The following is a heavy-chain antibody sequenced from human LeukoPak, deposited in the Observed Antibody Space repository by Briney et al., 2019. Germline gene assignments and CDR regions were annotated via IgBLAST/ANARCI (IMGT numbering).Heavy chain of an antibody. V-gene: IGHV3-23*01. CDR2: IFGNGVKT. D-gene: IGHD3-16*01. J-gene: IGHJ6*02. CDR1: GFTFSSHS. CDR3: ARVGDWSNYFGMDA. Sequence: GGSLRLSCAASGFTFSSHSMAWVRQTPGKGLEWVSVIFGNGVKTYYADSLKGRFTISRDNSKSTLYLQMNSLRADDTAVYYCARVGDWSNYFGMDAWGQGTTVSVSS.